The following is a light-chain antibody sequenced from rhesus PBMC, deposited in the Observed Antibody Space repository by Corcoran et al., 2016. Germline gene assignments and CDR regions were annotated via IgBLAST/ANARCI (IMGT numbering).Light chain of an antibody. Sequence: DIQMTQSPSSLSASVGDTVPITCRASQSISSWLDWYQQKPGKAPKLLIYKASSLQSGVPSRLSGRGSGTDFTLTISSLQPEDFATYYCLQYSSSPCSFGQGTKVEIK. J-gene: IGKJ2*01. CDR2: KAS. V-gene: IGKV1-22*01. CDR3: LQYSSSPCS. CDR1: QSISSW.